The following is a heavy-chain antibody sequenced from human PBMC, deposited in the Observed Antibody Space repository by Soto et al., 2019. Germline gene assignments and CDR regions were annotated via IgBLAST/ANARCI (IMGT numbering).Heavy chain of an antibody. CDR1: GYTFSSYY. CDR3: ARGLGLGDC. V-gene: IGHV1-46*01. CDR2: INHNGGST. D-gene: IGHD3-9*01. Sequence: QVQLVPSGAEVTKPGASVKVSCKASGYTFSSYYIHWVRQAPGQGLEWIGIINHNGGSTKYAQNCNGRLTVTKDTSTATVYMDRSALTSDDTAMDYCARGLGLGDCWGQGTLVTVSS. J-gene: IGHJ4*02.